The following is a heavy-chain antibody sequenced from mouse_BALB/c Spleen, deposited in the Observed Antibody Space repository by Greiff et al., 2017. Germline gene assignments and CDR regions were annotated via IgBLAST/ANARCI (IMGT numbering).Heavy chain of an antibody. CDR1: GYTFSSYW. J-gene: IGHJ3*01. CDR3: ARSGGLRGGWFAY. D-gene: IGHD2-4*01. CDR2: ILPGSGST. Sequence: VQLQQSGAELMKPGASVKISCKATGYTFSSYWIEWVKQRPGHGLEWIGEILPGSGSTNYNEKFKGKATFTADTSSNTAYMQLSSLTSEDSAVYDGARSGGLRGGWFAYWGQGTLVTVSA. V-gene: IGHV1-9*01.